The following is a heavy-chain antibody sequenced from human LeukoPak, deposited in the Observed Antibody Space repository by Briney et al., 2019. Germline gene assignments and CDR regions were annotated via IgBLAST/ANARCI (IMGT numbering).Heavy chain of an antibody. CDR3: AKDIGTGPAIWFDP. J-gene: IGHJ5*02. D-gene: IGHD1-26*01. Sequence: GGSLRLSCAASGLTFSSYAMSWVRHAPGKGLEWVSAISGSGCSTYYADSVKGRFTISRDNSKNTLYLQKNSLRGEDTAVYYCAKDIGTGPAIWFDPWGQGTLVTVSS. CDR1: GLTFSSYA. V-gene: IGHV3-23*01. CDR2: ISGSGCST.